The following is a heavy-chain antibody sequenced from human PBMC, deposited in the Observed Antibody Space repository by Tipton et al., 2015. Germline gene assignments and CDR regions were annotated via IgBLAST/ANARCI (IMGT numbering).Heavy chain of an antibody. J-gene: IGHJ6*02. CDR1: GGSATSADYY. D-gene: IGHD4-23*01. CDR2: IYYSGST. Sequence: TLSLTCTVSGGSATSADYYWTWIRQPPGKGLEWIGYIYYSGSTYYNPSLKSRVTISVDTSKNQFSLKLSSVTAADTAVYYCARDVDDYGGNSGPREYYGKDVWGQGTTVTVSS. CDR3: ARDVDDYGGNSGPREYYGKDV. V-gene: IGHV4-30-4*08.